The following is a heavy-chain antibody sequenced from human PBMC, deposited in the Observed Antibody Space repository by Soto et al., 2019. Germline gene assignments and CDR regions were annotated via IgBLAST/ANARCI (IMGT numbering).Heavy chain of an antibody. J-gene: IGHJ4*02. CDR1: GGTFSSYA. Sequence: ASVKVSCKASGGTFSSYAISWVRQAPGQGLEWMGGIIPIFGTANYAQKFQGRVTITADESTSTAYMELSSLRSEDTAVYYCASNGRRDGYNYIDYWGQGTLVTVSS. CDR2: IIPIFGTA. D-gene: IGHD5-12*01. CDR3: ASNGRRDGYNYIDY. V-gene: IGHV1-69*13.